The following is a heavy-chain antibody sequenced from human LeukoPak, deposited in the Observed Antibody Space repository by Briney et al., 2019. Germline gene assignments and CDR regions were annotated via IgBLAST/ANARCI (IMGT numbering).Heavy chain of an antibody. CDR1: GFTFSSYA. Sequence: PGESLRLSCAASGFTFSSYAMAWVRQAPGKGLEWVSTIGSSAGTTLYADSVKGRFTISRDNSKNTLYLQINSLRAEDTAVYYCARVGYYDDYGMDVWGQGTTVTVSS. CDR2: IGSSAGTT. CDR3: ARVGYYDDYGMDV. V-gene: IGHV3-23*01. J-gene: IGHJ6*02. D-gene: IGHD3-22*01.